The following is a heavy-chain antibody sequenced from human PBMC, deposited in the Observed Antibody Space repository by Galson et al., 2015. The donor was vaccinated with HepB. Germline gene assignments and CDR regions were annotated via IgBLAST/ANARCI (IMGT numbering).Heavy chain of an antibody. J-gene: IGHJ5*02. CDR3: APRPSVCSSTGCYSFSDP. D-gene: IGHD2-2*01. Sequence: PALVKPTQTLTLTCTFPGFSLSTSGVGVGWIRQPPGKALEWLALIYWDDDKRYSPSLKSRLTIPKDTSKNQVVLTITNMDPVDTATYYCAPRPSVCSSTGCYSFSDPWGQGTLVTVSS. V-gene: IGHV2-5*02. CDR1: GFSLSTSGVG. CDR2: IYWDDDK.